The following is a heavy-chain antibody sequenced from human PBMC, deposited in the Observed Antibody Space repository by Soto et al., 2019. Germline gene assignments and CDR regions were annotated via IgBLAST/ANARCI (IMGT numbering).Heavy chain of an antibody. D-gene: IGHD1-1*01. Sequence: QVQLVESGGGVVQPGRSLRLSCAASGFTFSSYGLHWVRQAPGKGLEWVAVITYDGNNKYYADSVKGRFTISRDNAKTTLYLHMNSLRAEDKAAYYCAKSVYNWNVGFSDYCREVTLWTVSS. CDR1: GFTFSSYG. V-gene: IGHV3-30*18. J-gene: IGHJ4*02. CDR2: ITYDGNNK. CDR3: AKSVYNWNVGFSDY.